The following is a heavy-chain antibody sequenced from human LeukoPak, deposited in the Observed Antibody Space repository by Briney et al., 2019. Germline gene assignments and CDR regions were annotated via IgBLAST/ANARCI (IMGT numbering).Heavy chain of an antibody. J-gene: IGHJ4*02. Sequence: SETLSLTCTVSGGSISSYYWSWIRQPPGKGLEWIGYIYYSGSTNYNPSLKSRVTISVDTSKNQFSLKLSSVTAADTAVYYCARARSRLYYFDYWGQGKLVTVSS. V-gene: IGHV4-59*08. CDR3: ARARSRLYYFDY. CDR2: IYYSGST. D-gene: IGHD5-12*01. CDR1: GGSISSYY.